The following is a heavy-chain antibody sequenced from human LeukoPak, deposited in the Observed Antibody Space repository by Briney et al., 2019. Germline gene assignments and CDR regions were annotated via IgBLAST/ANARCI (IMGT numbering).Heavy chain of an antibody. CDR3: ARLDRSGYEMGGMWFDP. V-gene: IGHV4-59*08. D-gene: IGHD3-22*01. J-gene: IGHJ5*02. CDR2: IYYTGST. Sequence: SETLSLTCTVSGASIRSSYWSWLRQPPGKGLEWIGYIYYTGSTNSNPSLKSRVTVSLDTSRNQFSLKLSSMTAADTAVYYCARLDRSGYEMGGMWFDPWGQGTLVTVSS. CDR1: GASIRSSY.